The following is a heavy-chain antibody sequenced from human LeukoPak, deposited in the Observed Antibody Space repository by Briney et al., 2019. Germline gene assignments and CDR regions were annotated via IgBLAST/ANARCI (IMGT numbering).Heavy chain of an antibody. Sequence: PGGTLRLSCAASGFTFSSYGMSWVRQAPGKGLEWVSAISGSGGSTYYADSVKGRFTISRDNSKNTLYLQMNSLRAEDTAVYYCAKVSDRYFDWFPWWFDPWGQGTLVTVSS. D-gene: IGHD3-9*01. CDR3: AKVSDRYFDWFPWWFDP. CDR1: GFTFSSYG. V-gene: IGHV3-23*01. CDR2: ISGSGGST. J-gene: IGHJ5*02.